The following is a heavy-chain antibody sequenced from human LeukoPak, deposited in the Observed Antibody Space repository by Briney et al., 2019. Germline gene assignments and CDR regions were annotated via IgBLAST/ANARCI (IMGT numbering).Heavy chain of an antibody. CDR3: ARESTKYGAYVSGFDF. Sequence: GGSLRLSCIASGFTFSSHWMNWVRQAPGKGLEWVANIMQDGSEKYYVDPVKGRFIISRDNAKNSLYLQMNSLRAEDTAVYYCARESTKYGAYVSGFDFWGQGTMVTVSS. V-gene: IGHV3-7*01. J-gene: IGHJ3*01. CDR1: GFTFSSHW. CDR2: IMQDGSEK. D-gene: IGHD4-17*01.